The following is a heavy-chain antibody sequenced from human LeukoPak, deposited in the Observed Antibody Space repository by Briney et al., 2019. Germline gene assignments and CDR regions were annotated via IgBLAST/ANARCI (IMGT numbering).Heavy chain of an antibody. CDR3: AREGIYSSSSYFDY. CDR2: IYYTGNS. D-gene: IGHD6-6*01. CDR1: DGSISSYY. Sequence: SETLSLTCTVSDGSISSYYWSWIRQTPGKGLEWIGYIYYTGNSNYNPSLKSRVTMSLDTSKNQFSLTLRSVTAADTAVYYCAREGIYSSSSYFDYWGQGTLLTVSS. J-gene: IGHJ4*02. V-gene: IGHV4-59*01.